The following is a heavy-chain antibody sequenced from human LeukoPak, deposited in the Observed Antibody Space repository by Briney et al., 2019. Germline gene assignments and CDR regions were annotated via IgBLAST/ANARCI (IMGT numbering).Heavy chain of an antibody. CDR3: AKDRGQLLPKYNWFDP. J-gene: IGHJ5*02. D-gene: IGHD6-6*01. V-gene: IGHV3-23*01. CDR2: ISSSGSST. Sequence: GGSLRLSCAASGFTFSSYAMNWVRQAPGKGLEWVSAISSSGSSTYYADSVKGRFTISRDNSKNTLYLLINSLRAEDTAVYDCAKDRGQLLPKYNWFDPWGQGTLVSVSS. CDR1: GFTFSSYA.